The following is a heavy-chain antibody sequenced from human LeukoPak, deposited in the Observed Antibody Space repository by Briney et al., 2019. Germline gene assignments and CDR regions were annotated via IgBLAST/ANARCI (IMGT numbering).Heavy chain of an antibody. V-gene: IGHV4-39*01. D-gene: IGHD2-8*01. Sequence: SETLSLTCTVSDGSISSSSYYWGWIRQPPGKGLEWIGSIYYSGSNYYNPSLKSRVTISVDTSKNHVSVKLSSVNAADTAVYYCARLEFEWSVDYWGQGTLVTVSS. CDR2: IYYSGSN. CDR1: DGSISSSSYY. CDR3: ARLEFEWSVDY. J-gene: IGHJ4*02.